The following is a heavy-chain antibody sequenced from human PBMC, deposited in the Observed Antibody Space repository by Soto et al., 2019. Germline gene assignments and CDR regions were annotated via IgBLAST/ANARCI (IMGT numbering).Heavy chain of an antibody. CDR3: AICGRVDCHYGMDV. V-gene: IGHV4-31*03. CDR1: GGSISSGGYY. Sequence: QVQLQESGPGLVKPSQTLSLTCTVSGGSISSGGYYCTWIRQHPGKGLEWIGYIYYSGSTYYNPSLKSRVTISVDTSNNQFSLTVSSVAAAETAVYYCAICGRVDCHYGMDVFVQGTTVTVSS. J-gene: IGHJ6*02. CDR2: IYYSGST. D-gene: IGHD2-21*02.